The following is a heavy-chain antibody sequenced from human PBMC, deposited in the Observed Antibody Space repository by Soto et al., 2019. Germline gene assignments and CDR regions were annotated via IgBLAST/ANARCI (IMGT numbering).Heavy chain of an antibody. CDR1: GYTFTSYY. CDR3: AREDDDILTGYYTTPHYYGMDV. D-gene: IGHD3-9*01. Sequence: GASVKVSCKASGYTFTSYYMHWVRQAPGQGLEWMGIINPSGGSTSYAQKFQGRVTMTRDTSTSTVYMELSSLRSEDTAVYYCAREDDDILTGYYTTPHYYGMDVWGQGTTVTVSS. V-gene: IGHV1-46*01. J-gene: IGHJ6*02. CDR2: INPSGGST.